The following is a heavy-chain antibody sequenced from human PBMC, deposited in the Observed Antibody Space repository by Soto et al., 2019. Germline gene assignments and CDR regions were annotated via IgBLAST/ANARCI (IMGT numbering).Heavy chain of an antibody. J-gene: IGHJ4*02. CDR1: GLTFRDAW. V-gene: IGHV3-15*08. CDR3: ARGVHYDSSGYYYFY. CDR2: IKSNAAKAPP. D-gene: IGHD3-22*01. Sequence: PGGSLRLSCAVSGLTFRDAWMNWVRQAPGKGLEWVGNIKSNAAKAPPEYAESVKGRFIISRDDPKNTAYMELRSLRSQDTAVYYCARGVHYDSSGYYYFYWGQGTLVTVSS.